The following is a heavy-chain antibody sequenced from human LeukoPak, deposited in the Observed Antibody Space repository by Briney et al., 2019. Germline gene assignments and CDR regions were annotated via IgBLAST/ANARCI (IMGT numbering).Heavy chain of an antibody. CDR3: ARDEYDGDY. CDR1: GYTFTSYD. Sequence: ASVKVSCKASGYTFTSYDINWVRQATGQGLEWMGIINPSSGSTNYAQKFQGRVTMTRDTSTSTVYMELSSLRSEDTAVYYCARDEYDGDYWGQGTLVTVSS. CDR2: INPSSGST. J-gene: IGHJ4*02. D-gene: IGHD3-3*01. V-gene: IGHV1-46*01.